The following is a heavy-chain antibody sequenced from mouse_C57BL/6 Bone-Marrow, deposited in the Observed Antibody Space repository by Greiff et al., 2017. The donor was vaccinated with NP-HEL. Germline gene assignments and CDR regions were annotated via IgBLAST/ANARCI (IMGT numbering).Heavy chain of an antibody. J-gene: IGHJ4*01. CDR1: GFTFSSYA. CDR2: ISDGGSYT. CDR3: ARDWDTTVVAPYYAMDY. D-gene: IGHD1-1*01. V-gene: IGHV5-4*01. Sequence: EVHLVESGGGLVKPGGSLKLSCAASGFTFSSYAMSWVRQTPEKRLEWVATISDGGSYTYYPDNVKGRFTISRDNAKNNLYLQMSHLKSEDTAMYYCARDWDTTVVAPYYAMDYWGQGTSVTVSS.